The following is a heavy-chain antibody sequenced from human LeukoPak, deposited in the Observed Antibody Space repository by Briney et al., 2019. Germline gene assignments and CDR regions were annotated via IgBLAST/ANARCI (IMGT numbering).Heavy chain of an antibody. J-gene: IGHJ4*02. D-gene: IGHD3-22*01. CDR1: GFTFTSFA. Sequence: GGTLRLSCAASGFTFTSFAMSWVRQAPGKGLEWVSTISRSGVATYYANSVKGRFTISRDNSKNTVYLQMSSLRAEDTAMYYCAKHSHDGSAPYYEVQLDYWGQGTLVTVSS. CDR2: ISRSGVAT. CDR3: AKHSHDGSAPYYEVQLDY. V-gene: IGHV3-23*01.